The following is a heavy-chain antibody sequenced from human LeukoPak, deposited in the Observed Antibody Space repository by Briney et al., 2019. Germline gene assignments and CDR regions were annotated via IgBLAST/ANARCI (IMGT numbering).Heavy chain of an antibody. CDR3: ARSRGDYFDY. V-gene: IGHV1-2*02. CDR2: INPNSGGT. CDR1: GYTFTGYH. J-gene: IGHJ4*02. Sequence: ASVKVSCKASGYTFTGYHMHWVRQAPGQGLEWMGWINPNSGGTNYAQKFQGGVTKTRDTSINTAYMELSRLRSDDTAVYYRARSRGDYFDYWGQGTLVTVSS. D-gene: IGHD1-26*01.